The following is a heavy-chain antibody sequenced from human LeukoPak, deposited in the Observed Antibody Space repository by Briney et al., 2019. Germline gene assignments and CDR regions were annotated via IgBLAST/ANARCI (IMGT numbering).Heavy chain of an antibody. CDR2: ISWDGGST. D-gene: IGHD5-18*01. CDR1: GFTFDDYA. J-gene: IGHJ4*02. V-gene: IGHV3-43D*03. Sequence: GGSLRLSCAASGFTFDDYAMHWVRQAPGKGLEWVSLISWDGGSTYYADSVKGRFTISRDNSKNSLYLQMNSLRAEDTALYYCAKGDDTAMVPLDYWGQGTLVTVSS. CDR3: AKGDDTAMVPLDY.